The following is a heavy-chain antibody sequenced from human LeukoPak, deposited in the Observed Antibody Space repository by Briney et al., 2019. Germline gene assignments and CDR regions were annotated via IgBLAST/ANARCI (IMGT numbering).Heavy chain of an antibody. CDR3: AKDRGSHSLWDY. CDR1: GFTFSSCG. V-gene: IGHV3-30*02. D-gene: IGHD1-26*01. Sequence: PGGSLRLTCAASGFTFSSCGMHWVRQAPGKGLEWVSIIWYDGSNKYYADSVKGRFAISRDNSKNTLYVEMNSLRAEDTAVYYCAKDRGSHSLWDYWGQGTLVTVSS. J-gene: IGHJ4*02. CDR2: IWYDGSNK.